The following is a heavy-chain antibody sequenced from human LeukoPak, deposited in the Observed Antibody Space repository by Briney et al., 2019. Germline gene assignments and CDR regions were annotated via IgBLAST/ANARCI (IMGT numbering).Heavy chain of an antibody. V-gene: IGHV3-49*04. CDR2: IRSKAYGGTT. CDR3: TRFEEAFDI. J-gene: IGHJ3*02. Sequence: GGSLRLSCTASEFTFGDYAMSWVRQAPGKGLEWVGFIRSKAYGGTTEYAASVKGRFTISRDDSKSIAYLQMNSLKTEDTAVYYCTRFEEAFDIWGQGTMVTVSS. CDR1: EFTFGDYA.